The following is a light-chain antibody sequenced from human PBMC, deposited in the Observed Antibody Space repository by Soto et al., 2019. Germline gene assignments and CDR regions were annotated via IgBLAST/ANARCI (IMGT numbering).Light chain of an antibody. V-gene: IGKV1-5*03. Sequence: DIQMTQSPSTLSASVGGRVTITCRASQSFERWWAWYPQKPGKAHNLLVYKASSLESGVPSRFSGSGYGTEFTLTITSLQPEDFPPYSCQQYNSFTYSFGHGTRLEIK. J-gene: IGKJ2*03. CDR1: QSFERW. CDR3: QQYNSFTYS. CDR2: KAS.